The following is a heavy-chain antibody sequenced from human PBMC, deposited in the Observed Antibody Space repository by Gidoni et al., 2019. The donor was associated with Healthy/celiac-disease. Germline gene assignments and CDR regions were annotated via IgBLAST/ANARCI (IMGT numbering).Heavy chain of an antibody. J-gene: IGHJ4*02. Sequence: QVQLVESGGGVVQPGGSLRLSGAASGSTFSSYGCHWVRQAPGKGLEWVAFLRYDGSNKYYADYVKGRFTISRDNSKNTLYLQMNSLRAEDTGVYYCAKGTGGTTYYDYVWGSYYQGWFDYWGQGTLVTVSS. D-gene: IGHD3-16*01. V-gene: IGHV3-30*02. CDR1: GSTFSSYG. CDR3: AKGTGGTTYYDYVWGSYYQGWFDY. CDR2: LRYDGSNK.